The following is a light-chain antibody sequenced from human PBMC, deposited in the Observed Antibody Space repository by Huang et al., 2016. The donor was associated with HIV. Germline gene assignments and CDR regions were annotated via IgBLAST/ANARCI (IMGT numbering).Light chain of an antibody. V-gene: IGKV3-20*01. J-gene: IGKJ2*01. CDR3: LQYYNTPRT. CDR2: GAS. CDR1: QSVTNDY. Sequence: EIVLTQSTGTLSLSPGERATVSCRASQSVTNDYIAWYQQKFGQAPRLLIFGASNRATGIPDRVSGSGAGTDFTLTISRLEPEDFAMYYCLQYYNTPRTFGQGTKLEI.